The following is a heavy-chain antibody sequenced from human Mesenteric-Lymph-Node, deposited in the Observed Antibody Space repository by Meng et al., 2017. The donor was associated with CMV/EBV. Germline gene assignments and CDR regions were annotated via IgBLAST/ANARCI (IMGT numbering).Heavy chain of an antibody. V-gene: IGHV3-53*01. CDR1: GFSVNSSY. Sequence: GESLKISCAASGFSVNSSYMSWVRQAPGKGLECVSVIYSDGRTYYADSVKGRFTISRDNAKNSLYLQMNSLRAEDTAMYYCARENTIAVFGVVGLWGQGTLVTVSS. D-gene: IGHD3-3*01. CDR3: ARENTIAVFGVVGL. CDR2: IYSDGRT. J-gene: IGHJ4*02.